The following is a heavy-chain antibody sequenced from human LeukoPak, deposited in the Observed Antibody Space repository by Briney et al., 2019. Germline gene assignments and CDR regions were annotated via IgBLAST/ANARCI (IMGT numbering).Heavy chain of an antibody. CDR2: INPNSGGT. V-gene: IGHV1-2*02. Sequence: ASVNVSCKASGYTFTGYYMHGVRQAPGQGLEWMGWINPNSGGTNYAQTFRGRVAMTRDTSISTAYMELSRLRSDDTAVYYCASGPGTTGEFDYWGQGTLVTVSS. J-gene: IGHJ4*02. CDR1: GYTFTGYY. CDR3: ASGPGTTGEFDY. D-gene: IGHD1-1*01.